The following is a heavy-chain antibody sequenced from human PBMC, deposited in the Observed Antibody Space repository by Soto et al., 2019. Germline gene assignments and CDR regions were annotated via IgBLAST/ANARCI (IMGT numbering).Heavy chain of an antibody. Sequence: QVQFVQSGAEVKKPGASVRLSCKPSGYALPNYSIQWVRQAAGQGLQWLGWINLGTGYIEYSQRFQGRLTLSKNKSASTFYMDLTSLTSEDTAVYFCTRDLNGGTPFAYWGQGTLVTFS. D-gene: IGHD2-8*01. V-gene: IGHV1-3*01. J-gene: IGHJ4*02. CDR2: INLGTGYI. CDR1: GYALPNYS. CDR3: TRDLNGGTPFAY.